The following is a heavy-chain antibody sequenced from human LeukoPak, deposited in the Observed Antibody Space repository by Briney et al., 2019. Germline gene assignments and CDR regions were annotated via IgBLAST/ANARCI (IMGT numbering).Heavy chain of an antibody. CDR3: ARDPNYSSSWIRWFDP. CDR1: GYTFTGYY. D-gene: IGHD6-13*01. CDR2: INPNSGGT. V-gene: IGHV1-2*02. J-gene: IGHJ5*02. Sequence: ASVKVSCKASGYTFTGYYMHWVRQAPGQGLEWMGWINPNSGGTNYAQKFQGRVTMTRDTSISTAYMELSRLRSDDTAVYYCARDPNYSSSWIRWFDPWGQGTLVTVSS.